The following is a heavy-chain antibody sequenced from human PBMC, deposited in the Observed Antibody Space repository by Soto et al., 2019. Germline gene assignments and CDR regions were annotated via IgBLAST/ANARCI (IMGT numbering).Heavy chain of an antibody. J-gene: IGHJ6*02. CDR2: ISYDGSNK. D-gene: IGHD6-6*01. Sequence: QVQLVESGGGVVQPGRSLRLSCAASGFTFSSYGMHWVRQAPGKGLEWVAVISYDGSNKYYADSVKGRFTISRDNSKNPLYLQMNSLRAEDTAVYYCAKDFGYSSSSGYYYYYGMDVWGQGTTVTVSS. CDR3: AKDFGYSSSSGYYYYYGMDV. CDR1: GFTFSSYG. V-gene: IGHV3-30*18.